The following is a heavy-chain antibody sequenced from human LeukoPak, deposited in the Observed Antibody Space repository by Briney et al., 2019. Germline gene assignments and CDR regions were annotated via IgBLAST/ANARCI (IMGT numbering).Heavy chain of an antibody. V-gene: IGHV3-21*01. Sequence: GGSLRLSCAASGFTFSSYSMNWVRQAPGKGLEWVSSITGSSSYIYYAESVKGRFAISSDNAKNSLYLQMNSLRAEDTAVYYCAKVLGSSEDYVWGSYRFWGQGTLVTVSS. CDR3: AKVLGSSEDYVWGSYRF. CDR1: GFTFSSYS. CDR2: ITGSSSYI. D-gene: IGHD3-16*02. J-gene: IGHJ4*02.